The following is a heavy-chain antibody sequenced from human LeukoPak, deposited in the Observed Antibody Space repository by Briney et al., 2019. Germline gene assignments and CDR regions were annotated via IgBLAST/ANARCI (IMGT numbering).Heavy chain of an antibody. CDR3: ARRPGSYSSDAYFDY. J-gene: IGHJ4*02. Sequence: PSETLSLTCAVYGGSFSGYYWSWIRQPPGKGLEWIGEINHSGSTNYNPSLKSRVTISVDTSKNQFSLKLSSVTAADTAVYYRARRPGSYSSDAYFDYWGQGTLVTVSS. CDR1: GGSFSGYY. V-gene: IGHV4-34*01. CDR2: INHSGST. D-gene: IGHD1-26*01.